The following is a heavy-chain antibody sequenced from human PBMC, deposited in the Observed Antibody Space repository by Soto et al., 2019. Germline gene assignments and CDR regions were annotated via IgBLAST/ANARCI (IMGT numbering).Heavy chain of an antibody. Sequence: EVHLLESGGGLVQPGGSLRLSCAASGFTFSNYAMTWVRQAPGKGLQWVSAISGSGSSTKYADSVKGRFTISRDNSKSTLSLQMNSLRGEHTAVYFCARGFATTGYLVDYWGQGTLVTVSS. CDR3: ARGFATTGYLVDY. V-gene: IGHV3-23*01. CDR2: ISGSGSST. D-gene: IGHD3-9*01. J-gene: IGHJ4*02. CDR1: GFTFSNYA.